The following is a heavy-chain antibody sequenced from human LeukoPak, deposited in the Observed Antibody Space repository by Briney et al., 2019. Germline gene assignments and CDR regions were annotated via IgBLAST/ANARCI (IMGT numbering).Heavy chain of an antibody. J-gene: IGHJ4*02. CDR1: GGSISSYY. CDR2: IYYSGST. V-gene: IGHV4-39*01. D-gene: IGHD1-14*01. Sequence: PSETLSLTCTVSGGSISSYYWGWIRQPPGKGLEWIGSIYYSGSTYYNPSLKSRVTISVDTSKNQFSLKLSSVTAADTAVYYCARTGPGGGTVKGWGQGTLVTVSS. CDR3: ARTGPGGGTVKG.